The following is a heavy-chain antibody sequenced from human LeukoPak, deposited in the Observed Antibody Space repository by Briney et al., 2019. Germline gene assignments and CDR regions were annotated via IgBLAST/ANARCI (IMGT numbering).Heavy chain of an antibody. CDR1: GFTVSSNY. J-gene: IGHJ6*02. CDR2: IYSGGST. V-gene: IGHV3-66*01. D-gene: IGHD3-10*01. CDR3: ARDLLFGELFMADYYGMDV. Sequence: GGSLRLSCAASGFTVSSNYMSWVRQAPGKGLEWVSVIYSGGSTYYADSVKGRFTISRDNSKNTLYLQMNSLRAEDTVVYYCARDLLFGELFMADYYGMDVWGQGTTVTVSS.